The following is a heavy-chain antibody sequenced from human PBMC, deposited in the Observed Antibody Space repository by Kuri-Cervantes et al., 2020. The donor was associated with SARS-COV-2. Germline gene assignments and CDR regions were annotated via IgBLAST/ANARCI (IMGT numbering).Heavy chain of an antibody. J-gene: IGHJ6*02. CDR1: GFTFSSYG. CDR3: AKDLTGFWSGYLSGMDV. V-gene: IGHV3-30*02. CDR2: IRYDGSNK. D-gene: IGHD3-3*01. Sequence: GESLKISCAASGFTFSSYGMHWVRQAPGKGLEWVAFIRYDGSNKYYADSVKGRFTISRDNSKNTLYLQMNSLRAEDTAVYYCAKDLTGFWSGYLSGMDVWGQGTTVTVSS.